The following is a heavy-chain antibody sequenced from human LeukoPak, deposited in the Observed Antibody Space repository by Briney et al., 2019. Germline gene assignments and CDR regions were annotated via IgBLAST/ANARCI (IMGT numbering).Heavy chain of an antibody. V-gene: IGHV1-18*01. D-gene: IGHD1-20*01. Sequence: ASVKVSCKASGYTFTSYGISWVRQAPGQGLEWMGWISAYNGNTNYAQKLQGRVTMTTDTSTSTAYMELRSLRSDDTAVYYCATRYKWNDGTTTFDYWGQGTLVTVSS. CDR2: ISAYNGNT. CDR1: GYTFTSYG. J-gene: IGHJ4*02. CDR3: ATRYKWNDGTTTFDY.